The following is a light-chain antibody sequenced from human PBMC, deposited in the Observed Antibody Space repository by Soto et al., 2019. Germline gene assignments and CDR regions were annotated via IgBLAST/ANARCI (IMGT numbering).Light chain of an antibody. V-gene: IGKV1-5*03. CDR3: QQYCGSSWT. Sequence: DIQMTQSPSTQSASVGDRVIITCRASQSISTSLAWYQQKPGKPPNLLIYKASSLKSGVPSRFSGSGSGTDSTLTISSLQPDDLATYYCQQYCGSSWTFGQGTNVEI. J-gene: IGKJ1*01. CDR1: QSISTS. CDR2: KAS.